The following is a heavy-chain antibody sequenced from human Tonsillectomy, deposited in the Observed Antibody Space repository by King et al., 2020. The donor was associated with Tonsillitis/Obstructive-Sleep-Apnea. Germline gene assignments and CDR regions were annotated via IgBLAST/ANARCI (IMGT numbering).Heavy chain of an antibody. Sequence: QLVQSGAEVKKPGASVKVPCKASGYSFNGYYLHWVRQAPGQGLEWMGRINPNDGATDYAQKFRGRVTMSRAKSITTAHMELNGLTSDDTAVYFCARPDGGFDFRGYHYYYYMDVWGNGTTVIVSS. J-gene: IGHJ6*03. CDR2: INPNDGAT. CDR1: GYSFNGYY. V-gene: IGHV1-2*06. CDR3: ARPDGGFDFRGYHYYYYMDV. D-gene: IGHD5-12*01.